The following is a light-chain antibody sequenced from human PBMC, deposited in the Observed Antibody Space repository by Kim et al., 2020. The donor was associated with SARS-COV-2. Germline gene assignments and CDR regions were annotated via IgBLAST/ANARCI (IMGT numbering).Light chain of an antibody. CDR3: QSYNRDNVI. CDR2: EDD. CDR1: GGXXDDXY. Sequence: TITTSCTXGGGXXDDXYVQWYQQXPXGVPTTVIYEDDQRPSGVSDRFSGSIDNSSNSASLTISGLRTXDEADYYCQSYNRDNVIFGGGTQLTVL. V-gene: IGLV6-57*02. J-gene: IGLJ2*01.